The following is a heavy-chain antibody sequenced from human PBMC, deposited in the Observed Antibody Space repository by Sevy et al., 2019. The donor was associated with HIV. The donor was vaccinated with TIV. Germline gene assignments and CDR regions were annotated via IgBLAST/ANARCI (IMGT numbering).Heavy chain of an antibody. CDR1: GFTFSSYG. J-gene: IGHJ4*02. CDR3: ARCFGSGSYGFDS. Sequence: GGSLRLSCAASGFTFSSYGMHWVHQAPGKGLEWVAVIWYDGSNKYYADSVKGRFTISRDNSKNTLYLQMNSLRAEDTAVYYCARCFGSGSYGFDSWGQGTLVTVSS. CDR2: IWYDGSNK. D-gene: IGHD3-10*01. V-gene: IGHV3-33*01.